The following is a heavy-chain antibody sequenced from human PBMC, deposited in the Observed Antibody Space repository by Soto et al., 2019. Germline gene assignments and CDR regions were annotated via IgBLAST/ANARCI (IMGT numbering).Heavy chain of an antibody. V-gene: IGHV3-30-3*01. CDR3: ATLPNSITMIVVARSGMDV. D-gene: IGHD3-22*01. CDR1: GFTFSSYA. CDR2: ISYDGSNK. J-gene: IGHJ6*02. Sequence: GGSLRLSCAASGFTFSSYAMHWVRQAPGKGLEWVAVISYDGSNKYYADSVKGRFTISRDNSKNTLYLQMNSLRAEDTAVYYCATLPNSITMIVVARSGMDVWGQGTTVTVSS.